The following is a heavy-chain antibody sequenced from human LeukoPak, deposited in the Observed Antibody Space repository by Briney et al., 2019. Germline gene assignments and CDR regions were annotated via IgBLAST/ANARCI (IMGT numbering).Heavy chain of an antibody. CDR3: ASGEWPQDY. CDR2: IYAGGNT. D-gene: IGHD3-10*01. Sequence: GGSLRLSCAASGFTVRGNYMTWVRQAPGRGLEWVSLIYAGGNTYYPDAVKGRFSISRDSSRNTFYLQMNSLRAEDTAVYYCASGEWPQDYWGQGTLVTVSS. J-gene: IGHJ4*02. V-gene: IGHV3-53*01. CDR1: GFTVRGNY.